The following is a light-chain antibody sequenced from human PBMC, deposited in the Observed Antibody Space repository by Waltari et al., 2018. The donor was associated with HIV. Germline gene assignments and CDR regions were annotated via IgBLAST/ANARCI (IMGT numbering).Light chain of an antibody. J-gene: IGKJ1*01. V-gene: IGKV3-15*01. CDR3: QEYINWPPWS. Sequence: EIVMTQSPATLSVSPRERVTLSSRASQSVGSTFAWYQQKPGRVPSRLVYSSSTRATVIPAMFSGSGSGTEVTLNISSLQSEYFAVYYCQEYINWPPWSFGQGTKVEIK. CDR1: QSVGST. CDR2: SSS.